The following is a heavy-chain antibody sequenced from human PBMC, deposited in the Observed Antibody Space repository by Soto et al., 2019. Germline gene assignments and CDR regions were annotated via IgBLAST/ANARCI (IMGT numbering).Heavy chain of an antibody. CDR2: IIPIFGTA. CDR1: GGTFSSYA. V-gene: IGHV1-69*06. J-gene: IGHJ4*02. CDR3: ARAPYYDILTGSAPFDY. Sequence: GASVKVSCKASGGTFSSYAISWVRQAPGQGLEWMGGIIPIFGTANYAQKFQGRVTITADKSTSTAYMELSSLRSEDTAVYYCARAPYYDILTGSAPFDYCGQGTLVTVSA. D-gene: IGHD3-9*01.